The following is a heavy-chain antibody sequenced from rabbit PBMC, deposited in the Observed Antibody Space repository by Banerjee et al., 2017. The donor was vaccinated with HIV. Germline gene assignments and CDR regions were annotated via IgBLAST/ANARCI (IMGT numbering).Heavy chain of an antibody. CDR2: IYTGSGFT. D-gene: IGHD1-1*01. V-gene: IGHV1S45*01. CDR3: ARGYASSGGYYP. CDR1: GFSFSSSYW. J-gene: IGHJ2*01. Sequence: QEQLEESGGDLVKPEGSLTLTCTASGFSFSSSYWICWVRQAPGKGLELIACIYTGSGFTFYASWAKGRFTISKTSSTTVTLQMTSLTAADTATYFCARGYASSGGYYPWGPGTLVTVS.